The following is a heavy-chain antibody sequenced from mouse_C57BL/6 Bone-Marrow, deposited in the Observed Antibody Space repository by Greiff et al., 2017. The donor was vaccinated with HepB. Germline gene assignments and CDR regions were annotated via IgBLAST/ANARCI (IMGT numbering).Heavy chain of an antibody. V-gene: IGHV1-26*01. CDR2: INPNNGGT. J-gene: IGHJ3*01. D-gene: IGHD2-5*01. CDR1: GYTFTDYY. Sequence: EVQLQQSGPELVKPGASVKISCKASGYTFTDYYMNWVKQSHGKSLEWIGDINPNNGGTSYNQKFKGKATLTVDKSSSTAYMELRSLTSEDSAVYYCAREDYYSNYGGFAYWGQGTLVTVSA. CDR3: AREDYYSNYGGFAY.